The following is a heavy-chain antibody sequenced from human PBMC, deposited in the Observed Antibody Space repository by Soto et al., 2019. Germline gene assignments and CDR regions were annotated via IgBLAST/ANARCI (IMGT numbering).Heavy chain of an antibody. D-gene: IGHD3-16*01. J-gene: IGHJ5*02. CDR2: IYTSGST. CDR3: AREPSRGDWFDP. Sequence: SETLSLTCTVSGGSISSYCWSWIRQPAGKGLEWIGRIYTSGSTNYNPSLKSRVTMSVDTSKNQFSLKLSSVTAADTAVYYCAREPSRGDWFDPWGQGTLVTVSS. V-gene: IGHV4-4*07. CDR1: GGSISSYC.